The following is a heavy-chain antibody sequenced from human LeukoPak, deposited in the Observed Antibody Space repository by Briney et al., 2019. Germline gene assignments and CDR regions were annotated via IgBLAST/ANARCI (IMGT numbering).Heavy chain of an antibody. D-gene: IGHD1-26*01. CDR1: GFTFSDVW. Sequence: GGSLRLSCAASGFTFSDVWVSWVRQAPGKGLEWVASVTRDGSENHYVDSEKGRFTISRDNAKNSVYLQMSSLRAEDMSVYWCRRGQWDDHAWGQGTLVTVSS. V-gene: IGHV3-7*01. J-gene: IGHJ5*02. CDR3: RRGQWDDHA. CDR2: VTRDGSEN.